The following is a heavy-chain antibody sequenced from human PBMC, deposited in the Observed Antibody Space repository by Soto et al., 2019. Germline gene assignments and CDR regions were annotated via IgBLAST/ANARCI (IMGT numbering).Heavy chain of an antibody. CDR1: GGSISSYY. D-gene: IGHD5-18*01. V-gene: IGHV4-59*08. J-gene: IGHJ4*02. Sequence: QVQLQESGPGLVKPSETLSLTCTVSGGSISSYYWSWIRQPPGKGVEWIGYIYYSGSTNYNPSLKSRVTITVDTSKNQFSLKLSSVTAAYTAVYYCARRYGSCFDSWGQGTLVTVSS. CDR2: IYYSGST. CDR3: ARRYGSCFDS.